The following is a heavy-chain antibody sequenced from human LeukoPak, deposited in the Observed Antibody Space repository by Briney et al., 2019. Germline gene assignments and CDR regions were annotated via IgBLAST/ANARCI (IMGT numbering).Heavy chain of an antibody. Sequence: GGSLRLSCAASGFTFSSYWTSWVRQAPGKGLEWMANIKQDGSEKYYVDSVKGRFTISRDNAKNSLYLQMNSLRAEDTAVYYCARDLAGPPQEAFDIWGQGTMVTVSS. CDR2: IKQDGSEK. CDR3: ARDLAGPPQEAFDI. J-gene: IGHJ3*02. V-gene: IGHV3-7*01. CDR1: GFTFSSYW.